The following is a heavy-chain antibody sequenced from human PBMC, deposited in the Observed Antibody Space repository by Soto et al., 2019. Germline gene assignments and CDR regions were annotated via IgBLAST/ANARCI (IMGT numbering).Heavy chain of an antibody. Sequence: EVQLLESGGGLVQPGGSLRLSCAASGFTFSSYAMSWVRQAPGKGLEWVSAISGSGGSTYYAESVKGRFTISRDNSKNTLYLQMNSLRAEDTAVYYCAKGKHFGVVIISFDPWGQGTLVTVSS. CDR1: GFTFSSYA. V-gene: IGHV3-23*01. D-gene: IGHD3-3*01. CDR2: ISGSGGST. CDR3: AKGKHFGVVIISFDP. J-gene: IGHJ5*02.